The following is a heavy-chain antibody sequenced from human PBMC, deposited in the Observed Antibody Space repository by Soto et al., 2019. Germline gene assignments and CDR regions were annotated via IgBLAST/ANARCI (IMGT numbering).Heavy chain of an antibody. CDR3: ARDFRGEDFDY. CDR2: TYYRSKWYN. J-gene: IGHJ4*02. CDR1: GDSVYSNSVA. V-gene: IGHV6-1*01. D-gene: IGHD3-16*01. Sequence: PSHTLSLTCAISGDSVYSNSVAWNWIRQSPSRGLEWLGRTYYRSKWYNDYAVSVKSRISINPDASKNQFSLQLISVTPEDTAVYYCARDFRGEDFDYWGQGTLVTV.